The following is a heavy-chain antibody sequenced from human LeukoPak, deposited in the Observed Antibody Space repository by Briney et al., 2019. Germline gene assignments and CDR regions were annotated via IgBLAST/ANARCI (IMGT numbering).Heavy chain of an antibody. CDR1: GFTFSNYW. V-gene: IGHV3-7*01. J-gene: IGHJ4*02. Sequence: GGSLRLSCAASGFTFSNYWMSWVRQAPGKGLEWVADIKQDGSEQYYVDSVKGRFAISRDNAKNSLYLQMNSLRAEDTALYYCARDMLGAASISDYWGQGTLVIVSS. CDR2: IKQDGSEQ. CDR3: ARDMLGAASISDY. D-gene: IGHD3-10*02.